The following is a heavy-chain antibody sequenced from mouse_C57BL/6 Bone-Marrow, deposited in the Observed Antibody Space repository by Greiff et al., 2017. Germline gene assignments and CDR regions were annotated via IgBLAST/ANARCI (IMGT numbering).Heavy chain of an antibody. J-gene: IGHJ2*01. D-gene: IGHD2-5*01. Sequence: QVQLQQSGPGLVQPSQSLSITCPVSGFSLTSYGVHWVRQSPGKGLEWLGVIWSGGSTDYNAAFISRLSISKDNSKSQVFFKMNSLQADDTAIYYCARKYYSNYDYFDYWGQGTTRTVSS. CDR1: GFSLTSYG. CDR3: ARKYYSNYDYFDY. CDR2: IWSGGST. V-gene: IGHV2-2*01.